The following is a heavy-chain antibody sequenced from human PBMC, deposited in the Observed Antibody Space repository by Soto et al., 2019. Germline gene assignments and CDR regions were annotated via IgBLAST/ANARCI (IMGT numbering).Heavy chain of an antibody. J-gene: IGHJ4*01. V-gene: IGHV1-18*01. CDR3: AREAQAAYDSSGHSYDVELDY. CDR1: GYTFTNYG. D-gene: IGHD3-22*01. CDR2: ISTYNGRT. Sequence: ASVKVSCKASGYTFTNYGFSWVRQAPGQGLEWMGWISTYNGRTNYAQKLQGRVTLTTDTSTSTAYMELRSLRSDDTAVYYCAREAQAAYDSSGHSYDVELDYWGQ.